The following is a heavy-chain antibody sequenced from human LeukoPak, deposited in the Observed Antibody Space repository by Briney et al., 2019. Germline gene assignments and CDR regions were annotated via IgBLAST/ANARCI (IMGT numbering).Heavy chain of an antibody. J-gene: IGHJ4*02. CDR2: IYTSGST. V-gene: IGHV4-4*09. CDR3: ARGGAAADTDY. D-gene: IGHD6-13*01. CDR1: GGSISSYY. Sequence: LSETLSLTCTVSGGSISSYYWSWIRQPPGKGLEWIGYIYTSGSTNYNPSLKSRVTISVDTSKNQFSLKLSSVTAADTAVYYCARGGAAADTDYWGQGTLVTVSS.